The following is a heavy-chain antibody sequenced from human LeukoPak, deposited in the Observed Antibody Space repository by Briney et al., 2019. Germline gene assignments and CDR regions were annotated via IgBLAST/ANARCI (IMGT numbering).Heavy chain of an antibody. CDR3: ARGGSYYGYTYLFDN. Sequence: PSQTLSLTCTVSGDSISSGVYYWSWIRQPAGKGLEWVGRIYTSGSTNYNPSLKSRVTISVDTSKNQFSLKLNSVTAADSAVYYCARGGSYYGYTYLFDNWGQGTLVTVSS. CDR1: GDSISSGVYY. CDR2: IYTSGST. V-gene: IGHV4-61*02. J-gene: IGHJ4*02. D-gene: IGHD5-24*01.